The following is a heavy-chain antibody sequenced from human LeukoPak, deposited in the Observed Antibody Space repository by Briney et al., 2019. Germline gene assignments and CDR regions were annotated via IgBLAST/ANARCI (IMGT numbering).Heavy chain of an antibody. D-gene: IGHD3-10*01. J-gene: IGHJ3*02. Sequence: SETLSLTCTVSGGSISSYYWSWIRQPPGKGLEWIGYIYYSGSTNYNPSLTSRGTISVDTSKNQFSLKLGSVTAADTAVYYCAREALNFTMDAFDIWGQGTMVTVSS. CDR3: AREALNFTMDAFDI. V-gene: IGHV4-59*01. CDR2: IYYSGST. CDR1: GGSISSYY.